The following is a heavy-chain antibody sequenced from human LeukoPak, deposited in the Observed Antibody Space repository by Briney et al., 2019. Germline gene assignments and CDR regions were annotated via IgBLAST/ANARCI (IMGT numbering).Heavy chain of an antibody. D-gene: IGHD6-19*01. V-gene: IGHV3-7*05. J-gene: IGHJ4*02. Sequence: GGSLRLSCAASGFTFSSFWMTWVRQAPGKGLEWVANIKQDGSEKYYVDSVKGRFTISRDNAKNSLYLQMNSLRTGDTAVYYCARGIAVAEWGQGTLVTVSS. CDR3: ARGIAVAE. CDR1: GFTFSSFW. CDR2: IKQDGSEK.